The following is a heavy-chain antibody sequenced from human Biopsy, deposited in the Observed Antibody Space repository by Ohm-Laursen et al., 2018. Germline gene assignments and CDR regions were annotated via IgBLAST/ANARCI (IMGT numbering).Heavy chain of an antibody. J-gene: IGHJ4*02. CDR2: INPSGSTT. CDR1: GYSFTSYY. V-gene: IGHV1-46*01. CDR3: ARNTGWYGDLYYFDY. Sequence: VASVKVSCNASGYSFTSYYMHWVRQAPGQGLEWMGMINPSGSTTSYPQIFRGRATMTRDTSKSTVYMELSSLRSADTAVYFCARNTGWYGDLYYFDYWGQGTLVTVSS. D-gene: IGHD6-19*01.